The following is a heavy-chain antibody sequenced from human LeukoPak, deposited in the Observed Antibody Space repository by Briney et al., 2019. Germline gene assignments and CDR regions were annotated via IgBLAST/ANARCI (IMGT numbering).Heavy chain of an antibody. V-gene: IGHV3-21*01. CDR3: ARGWSYDY. J-gene: IGHJ4*02. Sequence: GGSLRLSCAASGFTFSTYSINWVRQAPGKGLEWVSSISSSRTYIYYADSVKGRFTISRDNAKNSLYLQMNSLRAEDTAVYYCARGWSYDYWGQGTLVTVSS. CDR1: GFTFSTYS. CDR2: ISSSRTYI.